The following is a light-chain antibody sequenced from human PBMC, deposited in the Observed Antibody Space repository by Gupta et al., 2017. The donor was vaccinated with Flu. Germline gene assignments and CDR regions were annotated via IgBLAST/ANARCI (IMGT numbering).Light chain of an antibody. J-gene: IGKJ4*01. V-gene: IGKV1-9*01. CDR2: AAS. CDR3: QQLHDYPLT. Sequence: DIQLTQSPSFLSASVGDRVTITCRASQSINNYLAWYQQKPGEAPQLLIYAASNLQSGVPSRFSGSGSGAEFTLTVSSLQPEDFATYYCQQLHDYPLTFGGGTKVEIQ. CDR1: QSINNY.